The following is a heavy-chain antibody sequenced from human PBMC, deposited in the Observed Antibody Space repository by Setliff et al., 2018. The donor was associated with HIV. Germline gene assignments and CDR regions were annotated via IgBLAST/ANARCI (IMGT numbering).Heavy chain of an antibody. CDR1: GGSFGVYR. Sequence: PSETLSLTCTISGGSFGVYRWSWIRQSAGRGLEWIGRIDSSGTTDHKPSLKGRVAISVDTSRNQFSLRVTSVTAADTAVYFCARDRHSSGLGSYGPWGPGILVTVSS. CDR3: ARDRHSSGLGSYGP. CDR2: IDSSGTT. V-gene: IGHV4-4*07. D-gene: IGHD3-10*01. J-gene: IGHJ5*02.